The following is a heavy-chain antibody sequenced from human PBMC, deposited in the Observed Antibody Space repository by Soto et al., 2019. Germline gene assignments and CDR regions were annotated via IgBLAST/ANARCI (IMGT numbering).Heavy chain of an antibody. CDR3: ARHSYDSSGYYYGDY. J-gene: IGHJ4*02. Sequence: GESLKISCKGSGYSFTTYWITWVRQMPGKGLEWMGRIDPSDSDTNYSPSFQGRVTMSADKSISTAYLQWSSLKASDTAIYYCARHSYDSSGYYYGDYWGQGTLVTVSS. V-gene: IGHV5-10-1*01. CDR1: GYSFTTYW. D-gene: IGHD3-22*01. CDR2: IDPSDSDT.